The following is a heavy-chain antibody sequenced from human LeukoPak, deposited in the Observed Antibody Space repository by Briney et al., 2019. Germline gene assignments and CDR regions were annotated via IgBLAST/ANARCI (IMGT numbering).Heavy chain of an antibody. CDR2: IKEDGSEK. J-gene: IGHJ6*04. Sequence: GSLRLSCAASGFTFSSNWMSWVRQAPGKGLEWVANIKEDGSEKYYVDSVKGRFTISRDNAKNSLYLQMNSLRAEDTAVYYCAELGITMIGGVWGKGTTVTISS. CDR1: GFTFSSNW. V-gene: IGHV3-7*01. D-gene: IGHD3-10*02. CDR3: AELGITMIGGV.